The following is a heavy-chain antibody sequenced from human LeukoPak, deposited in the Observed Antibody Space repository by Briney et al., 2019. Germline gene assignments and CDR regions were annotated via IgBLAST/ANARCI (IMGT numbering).Heavy chain of an antibody. V-gene: IGHV3-13*01. CDR1: GVTFSSYD. CDR3: ARDRGRYYMDV. D-gene: IGHD6-25*01. Sequence: GGSLRLSCAASGVTFSSYDMHWVRQATGKGLEWVSGIGTAGDIYYSGSVKGRFTISRENAKSSLYLQMKSLRAGDTAVYYCARDRGRYYMDVWGKGTTVTISS. J-gene: IGHJ6*03. CDR2: IGTAGDI.